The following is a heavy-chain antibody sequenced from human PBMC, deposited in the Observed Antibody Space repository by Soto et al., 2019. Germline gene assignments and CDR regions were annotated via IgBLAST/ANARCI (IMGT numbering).Heavy chain of an antibody. CDR1: GVTFNNYA. CDR3: AKDRDYPRDYFHY. D-gene: IGHD3-10*01. Sequence: GGSLRLSCAASGVTFNNYAMSWVRQAPGKGLEWVSAISANGQGIYYADSVKGRFIISRENSKNTVFLHMDSLTAEDTAVYYCAKDRDYPRDYFHYWGQGTLVTVSS. CDR2: ISANGQGI. V-gene: IGHV3-23*01. J-gene: IGHJ4*02.